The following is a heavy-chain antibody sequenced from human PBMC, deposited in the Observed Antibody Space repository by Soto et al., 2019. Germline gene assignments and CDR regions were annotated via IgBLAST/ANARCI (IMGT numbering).Heavy chain of an antibody. CDR3: ARESHNMVRGVIITWFDP. CDR2: IYHSGST. V-gene: IGHV4-4*02. D-gene: IGHD3-10*01. J-gene: IGHJ5*02. Sequence: SETLSLTCAVSSGSISSSNWWSWVRQPPGKGLEWIGEIYHSGSTNYNPSLKSRVTISVDKSKNKFSLKLSSVTAADTALYYCARESHNMVRGVIITWFDPWGQGTLVTVSS. CDR1: SGSISSSNW.